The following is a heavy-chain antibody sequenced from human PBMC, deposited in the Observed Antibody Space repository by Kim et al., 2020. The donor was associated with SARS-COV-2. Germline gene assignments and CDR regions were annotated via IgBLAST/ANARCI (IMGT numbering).Heavy chain of an antibody. CDR2: ISSSSGFR. CDR1: GFTFSDYY. Sequence: GGSLRLSCAASGFTFSDYYMTWFRQAPGKGLEWVSYISSSSGFRNFADSVKGRFTISRDNAKNSLYLQMNSLRAEATAVDYCARGGYDFYYALDVWGRGTTVTVSS. CDR3: ARGGYDFYYALDV. D-gene: IGHD5-12*01. V-gene: IGHV3-11*05. J-gene: IGHJ6*02.